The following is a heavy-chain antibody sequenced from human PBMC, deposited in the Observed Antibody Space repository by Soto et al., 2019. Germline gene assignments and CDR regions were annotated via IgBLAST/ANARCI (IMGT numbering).Heavy chain of an antibody. CDR2: INIDGSTT. CDR3: ARVRNGDWYFDN. V-gene: IGHV3-74*01. CDR1: GFTFSTYW. D-gene: IGHD4-17*01. Sequence: EVQLVESGGGLVQPGGSLRLSCAASGFTFSTYWMHWVRQAPGKGLVWVSRINIDGSTTSYADSVKGRFTISRDNAKNTLYLQMNSLRDEDTAVYHCARVRNGDWYFDNWGQGTLVTISS. J-gene: IGHJ4*02.